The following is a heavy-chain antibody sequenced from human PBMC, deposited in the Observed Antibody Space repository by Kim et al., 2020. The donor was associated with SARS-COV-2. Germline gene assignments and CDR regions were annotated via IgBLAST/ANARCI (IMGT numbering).Heavy chain of an antibody. V-gene: IGHV4-34*01. J-gene: IGHJ4*02. Sequence: SETLSLTCAVYGGSFSGYYWSWIRQPPGKGLEWIGEINHSGSTNYNPSLKSRVTISVDTSKNQFSLKLSSVTAADTAVYYCARDGYNGRDSRFFDYWGQGTLVTVSS. CDR3: ARDGYNGRDSRFFDY. D-gene: IGHD3-22*01. CDR2: INHSGST. CDR1: GGSFSGYY.